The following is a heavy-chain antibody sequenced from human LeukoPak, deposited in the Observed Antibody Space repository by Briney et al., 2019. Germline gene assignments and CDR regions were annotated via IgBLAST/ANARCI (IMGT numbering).Heavy chain of an antibody. CDR1: GFTFSSYA. CDR2: ISGSGGST. D-gene: IGHD6-19*01. Sequence: HPGGSLRLSCAASGFTFSSYAMSWVRQAPGKGLEWVSAISGSGGSTYYADSVKGRFTISRDNSKNTLYLQMNSLRAEDTAVYYCARDLYRTAVAGTLGYWGQGTLVTVSS. J-gene: IGHJ4*02. CDR3: ARDLYRTAVAGTLGY. V-gene: IGHV3-23*01.